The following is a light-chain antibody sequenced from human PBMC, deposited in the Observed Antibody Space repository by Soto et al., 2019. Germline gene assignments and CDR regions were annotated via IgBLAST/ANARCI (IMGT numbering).Light chain of an antibody. V-gene: IGKV3-20*01. J-gene: IGKJ5*01. CDR1: QSVSSSY. CDR2: GAS. Sequence: EIVWTQSPGTLSLSPGERATLSCMASQSVSSSYLAWYQQKPGQAPRLLIYGASSRATGITDRFSGSGSGTDFTLTISRLEPEDFAVYYCQQYGSSPWTVGQGTRLEIK. CDR3: QQYGSSPWT.